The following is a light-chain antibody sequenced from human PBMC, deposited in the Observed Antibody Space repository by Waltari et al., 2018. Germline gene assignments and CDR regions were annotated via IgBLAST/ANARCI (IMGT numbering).Light chain of an antibody. J-gene: IGKJ4*01. CDR3: QQSAHSPLT. Sequence: EIVLTQSPGALSLSPGERATLSCRASHNVGNNYLAWFQQKPGQAPRLLIYGASSRATGIPVRFSGSGSGTDFTLTISRLEPEDFAVYYCQQSAHSPLTFGGGTKVEIK. CDR1: HNVGNNY. CDR2: GAS. V-gene: IGKV3-20*01.